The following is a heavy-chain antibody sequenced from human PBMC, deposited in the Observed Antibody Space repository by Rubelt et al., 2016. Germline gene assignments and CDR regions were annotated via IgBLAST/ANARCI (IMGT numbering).Heavy chain of an antibody. CDR1: GFTFSTYG. J-gene: IGHJ6*02. Sequence: PGGSLRLSCAASGFTFSTYGMTWVRQAPGKGLEWVSAISGSGGSTYYADSVKGRFTISRDNSKNTLSLQMNSLRAEDTAGYYCASGRGPDYYYYGMDVWGQGTTVTVSS. D-gene: IGHD1-1*01. V-gene: IGHV3-23*01. CDR2: ISGSGGST. CDR3: ASGRGPDYYYYGMDV.